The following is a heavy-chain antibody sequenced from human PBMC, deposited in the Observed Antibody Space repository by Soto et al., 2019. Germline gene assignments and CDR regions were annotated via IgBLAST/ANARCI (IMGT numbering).Heavy chain of an antibody. CDR1: GGTFNSFS. Sequence: QVQLVQSGAEVKTPGSSVRVSCKASGGTFNSFSIDWVRQAPGQGFEWMGGIIPMSGRPNYAQRFQGRVTFSADKSTNTVYREVNSLTYEDTAVYYCTRRGHQSANWFDPWGQGTLVTVSS. J-gene: IGHJ5*02. V-gene: IGHV1-69*06. CDR3: TRRGHQSANWFDP. CDR2: IIPMSGRP.